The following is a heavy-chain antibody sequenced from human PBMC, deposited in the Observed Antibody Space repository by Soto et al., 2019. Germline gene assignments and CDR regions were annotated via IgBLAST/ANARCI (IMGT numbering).Heavy chain of an antibody. CDR1: GGSISSSDYY. J-gene: IGHJ1*01. D-gene: IGHD2-15*01. CDR2: VYYNGNT. Sequence: QLQLQESGPGLVKPSETLSLTCTVSGGSISSSDYYWGWIRQPPGKGLEWIGSVYYNGNTYYKPSLTSRVTLAVDTSKNQFSLKLTFVTAAETAVYYCARLYCSGGRRYSPPDYFQHWGQGTLVTVSS. V-gene: IGHV4-39*01. CDR3: ARLYCSGGRRYSPPDYFQH.